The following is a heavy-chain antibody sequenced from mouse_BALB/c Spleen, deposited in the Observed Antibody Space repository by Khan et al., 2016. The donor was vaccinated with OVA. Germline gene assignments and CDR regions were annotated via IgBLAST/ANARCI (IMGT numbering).Heavy chain of an antibody. CDR3: ARLEDK. Sequence: QIQLVQSGPGLVAPSQSLSITCTVSGFSFTSYGVHWVRQPPGKGLEWLGVIWTDGSTTYYSALMSRLSISKNNSKSQVFLKMNSQQADDTAMYYCARLEDKWGQGTTLTVSS. CDR1: GFSFTSYG. CDR2: IWTDGST. V-gene: IGHV2-9*02. J-gene: IGHJ2*01.